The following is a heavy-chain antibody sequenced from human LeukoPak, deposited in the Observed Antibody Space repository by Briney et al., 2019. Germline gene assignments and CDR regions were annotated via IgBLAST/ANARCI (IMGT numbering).Heavy chain of an antibody. J-gene: IGHJ6*02. CDR3: AKPRYCGGDCYRYGMDV. V-gene: IGHV3-48*01. D-gene: IGHD2-21*02. Sequence: GGALRLSCAAYGFTFSSNSMNSVRQAPGKGLDWVSYISSISSTIYYADSVKGRFTISRDNSKNTLYLQMNSLRAEDTAVYYCAKPRYCGGDCYRYGMDVWGQGTTVTVSS. CDR2: ISSISSTI. CDR1: GFTFSSNS.